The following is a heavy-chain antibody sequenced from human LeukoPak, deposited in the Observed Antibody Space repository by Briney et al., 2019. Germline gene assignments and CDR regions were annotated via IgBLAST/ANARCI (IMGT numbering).Heavy chain of an antibody. CDR2: ISSSSYI. D-gene: IGHD3-22*01. Sequence: GGSLRLSCAASGFTFSSYSMNWVRQAPGKGLEWVSSISSSSYIYYADSVKGRFTISRDNAKNSLYLQMNSLRAEDTAVYYCAREARITMIVVSRGAFDIWGQGTMVTVSS. J-gene: IGHJ3*02. V-gene: IGHV3-21*01. CDR1: GFTFSSYS. CDR3: AREARITMIVVSRGAFDI.